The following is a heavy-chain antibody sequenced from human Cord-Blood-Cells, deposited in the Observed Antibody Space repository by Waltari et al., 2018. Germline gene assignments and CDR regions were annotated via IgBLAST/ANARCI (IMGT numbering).Heavy chain of an antibody. CDR1: GFTFSSYG. CDR2: IWYDRSNK. V-gene: IGHV3-33*01. CDR3: ARESSSGYYFDY. Sequence: QVQLVESGGGVVQPGRSLRLSCAASGFTFSSYGMHWVRQAPGKGLEWVAVIWYDRSNKYYADSVKGRFTISRDNSKNTLYLQMNSLRAEDTAVYYCARESSSGYYFDYWGQGTLVTVSS. D-gene: IGHD3-22*01. J-gene: IGHJ4*02.